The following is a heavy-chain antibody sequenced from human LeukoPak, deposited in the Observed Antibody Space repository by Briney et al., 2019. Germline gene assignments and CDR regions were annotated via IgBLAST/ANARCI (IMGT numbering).Heavy chain of an antibody. Sequence: ASVKVSCKASGGTFSSYAISWVRQAPGQGLEWIGGIIPIFGTANYAQKFQGRVTITTDESTSTAYMELSSLRSEDTAVYYCARNYFTGYPNWFDPWGQGTLVTVSS. CDR1: GGTFSSYA. D-gene: IGHD3-9*01. J-gene: IGHJ5*02. V-gene: IGHV1-69*05. CDR3: ARNYFTGYPNWFDP. CDR2: IIPIFGTA.